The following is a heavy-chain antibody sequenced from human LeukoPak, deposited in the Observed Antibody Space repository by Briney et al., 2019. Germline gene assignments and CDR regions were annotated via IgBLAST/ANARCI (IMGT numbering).Heavy chain of an antibody. CDR1: GYTFTGYY. V-gene: IGHV1-2*02. CDR2: INPNSGGT. Sequence: GASVKVPCKASGYTFTGYYMHWVRQAPGQGLEWMGWINPNSGGTNYAQKFQGRVTMTRDTSISTAYMELSRLRSDDTAVYYCASGGAAPLHYYYMDVWGKGTTVTVSS. J-gene: IGHJ6*03. CDR3: ASGGAAPLHYYYMDV. D-gene: IGHD2-15*01.